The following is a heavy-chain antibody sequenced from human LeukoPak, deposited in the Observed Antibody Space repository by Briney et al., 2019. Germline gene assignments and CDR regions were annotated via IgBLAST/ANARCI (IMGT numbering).Heavy chain of an antibody. CDR1: GYSFTTYW. Sequence: GESLQISCQGSGYSFTTYWIGWVRQMPGKGLEWMGIIYPDDSDTRYSPSFQGQVTISVDKSISTAYLQWSSLKASDAAIYYCARRGSSSSDYYYGMDVWGQGTTVTVSS. V-gene: IGHV5-51*01. CDR2: IYPDDSDT. J-gene: IGHJ6*02. D-gene: IGHD6-6*01. CDR3: ARRGSSSSDYYYGMDV.